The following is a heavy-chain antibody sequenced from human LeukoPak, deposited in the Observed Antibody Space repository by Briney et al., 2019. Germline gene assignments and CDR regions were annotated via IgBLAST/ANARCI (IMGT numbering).Heavy chain of an antibody. CDR1: GGTFSSYA. CDR2: IIPILGIA. D-gene: IGHD6-19*01. V-gene: IGHV1-69*04. Sequence: LVKVSCKASGGTFSSYAISWVRQAPGQGLEWMGRIIPILGIANYAQKFQGRVTITADKSTSTAYMELSSLRAEDTAVYYCASSSSGWYYFDYWGQGTLVTVSS. CDR3: ASSSSGWYYFDY. J-gene: IGHJ4*02.